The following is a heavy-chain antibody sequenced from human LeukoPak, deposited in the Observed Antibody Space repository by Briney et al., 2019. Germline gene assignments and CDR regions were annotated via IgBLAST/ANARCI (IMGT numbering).Heavy chain of an antibody. CDR2: ISGSGGST. V-gene: IGHV3-23*01. Sequence: GGSLRLSCAASGFTFSSYAMSWVRQAPGKGLEWVSAISGSGGSTYYADSVKGRFTISRDNSKNTLYLQMNSLRAEDTAVYYCAKGGVVVPAAILRGDYWGQGTLVTVSS. CDR1: GFTFSSYA. CDR3: AKGGVVVPAAILRGDY. D-gene: IGHD2-2*02. J-gene: IGHJ4*02.